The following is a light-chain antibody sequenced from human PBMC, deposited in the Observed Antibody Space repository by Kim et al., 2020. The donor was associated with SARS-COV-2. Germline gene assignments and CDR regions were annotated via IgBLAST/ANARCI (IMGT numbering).Light chain of an antibody. Sequence: SPGERPTLSCRASQSVASTSLGWYQQRPGQAPRLLIYSTSKRATGIPDRFSGSGSGTDFTLTISRLEAEDFAVYYCQQYGSSPRTFGQGTKVDIK. J-gene: IGKJ1*01. CDR1: QSVASTS. CDR2: STS. V-gene: IGKV3-20*01. CDR3: QQYGSSPRT.